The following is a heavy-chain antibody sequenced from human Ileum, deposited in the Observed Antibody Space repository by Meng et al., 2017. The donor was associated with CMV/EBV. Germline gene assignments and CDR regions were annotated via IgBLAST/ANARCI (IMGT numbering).Heavy chain of an antibody. CDR1: GGSFSGSH. CDR3: ARAMGSATRSKLLGSRRTRDQYYGLDV. J-gene: IGHJ6*02. CDR2: ISHSGST. V-gene: IGHV4-34*01. D-gene: IGHD2/OR15-2a*01. Sequence: QTRSLTGGVYGGSFSGSHWSWIRQPPGKGLEWIGAISHSGSTNYNPSLKSRDTISVDTSKNQFSLKLNSLTAADTAVYYCARAMGSATRSKLLGSRRTRDQYYGLDVWGQGTTVTVSS.